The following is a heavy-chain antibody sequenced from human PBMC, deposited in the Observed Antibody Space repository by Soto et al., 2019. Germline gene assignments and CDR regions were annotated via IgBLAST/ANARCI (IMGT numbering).Heavy chain of an antibody. CDR3: AKDRRITMVRGVLRAFDS. CDR1: GFTFDDHA. D-gene: IGHD3-10*01. J-gene: IGHJ4*01. CDR2: ISWKSDSE. V-gene: IGHV3-9*01. Sequence: EVLLLESGGGFVQPGGSLRLSCEASGFTFDDHAMHWVRQRPGGGLEWVAGISWKSDSEGYADSVKGRFSISRDNYKNMLYLQMNSLRAEDTAVYYCAKDRRITMVRGVLRAFDSWGQGNLVTVSS.